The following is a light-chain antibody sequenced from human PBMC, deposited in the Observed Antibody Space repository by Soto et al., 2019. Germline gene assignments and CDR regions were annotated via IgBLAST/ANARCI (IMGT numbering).Light chain of an antibody. J-gene: IGLJ1*01. Sequence: QSVLTQPASVSGSPGQSITISCTGTSSDVGGYDYVSWYQLHPGKAPKLIIYEVTKRPSGVPDRFSGSRSGTTASLTVSGLQAEDEADYYCGSYAGGNTFVFGTGTKVTVL. V-gene: IGLV2-8*01. CDR3: GSYAGGNTFV. CDR1: SSDVGGYDY. CDR2: EVT.